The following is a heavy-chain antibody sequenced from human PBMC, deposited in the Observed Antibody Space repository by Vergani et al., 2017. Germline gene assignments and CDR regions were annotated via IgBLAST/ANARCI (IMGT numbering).Heavy chain of an antibody. V-gene: IGHV3-30*18. CDR2: ISHDGNKK. CDR1: GFTFSNYG. Sequence: QVQLVESGGSVVQPGRFLRLSCAASGFTFSNYGLHWVRQAPGQGLEWVAVISHDGNKKYYVDSVKGRFTISRDNSKNTLYLYMNSLRADDTAVYYCAKDPRLKEDYYYCYMDVWGKGTTVTVSS. CDR3: AKDPRLKEDYYYCYMDV. J-gene: IGHJ6*03.